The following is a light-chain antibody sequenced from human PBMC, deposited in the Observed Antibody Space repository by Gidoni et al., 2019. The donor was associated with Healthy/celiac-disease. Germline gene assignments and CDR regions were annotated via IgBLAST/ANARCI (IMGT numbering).Light chain of an antibody. J-gene: IGKJ3*01. Sequence: AIQLTQSPSSLPASVGDRVTITCRASQGISSALAWYQQKPGKAPKLLLYDASSLESGVPSRFSGSGSGTDFTLTISSLQPEDFATYYCQQFNSFXPXTKVXIK. CDR1: QGISSA. CDR2: DAS. CDR3: QQFNS. V-gene: IGKV1-13*02.